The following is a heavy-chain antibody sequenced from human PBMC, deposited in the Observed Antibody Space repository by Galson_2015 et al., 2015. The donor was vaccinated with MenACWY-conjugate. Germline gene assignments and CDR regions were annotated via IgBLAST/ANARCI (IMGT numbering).Heavy chain of an antibody. V-gene: IGHV3-21*01. CDR1: GFTFSSYS. CDR2: ISSSGTHI. Sequence: SLRLSCAASGFTFSSYSLHWIRQPPGKALEWVSSISSSGTHIYYADSVKGRFTISRDNAKNSLYLQMNSLRAEDTAVYYCARVGNSGTYFYLWGQGTLVTVSS. D-gene: IGHD1-26*01. J-gene: IGHJ4*02. CDR3: ARVGNSGTYFYL.